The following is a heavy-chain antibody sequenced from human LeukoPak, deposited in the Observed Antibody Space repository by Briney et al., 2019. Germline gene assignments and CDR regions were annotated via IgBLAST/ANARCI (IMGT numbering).Heavy chain of an antibody. CDR1: GYTFTSYY. D-gene: IGHD1-14*01. J-gene: IGHJ4*02. CDR2: INPSGGET. V-gene: IGHV1-46*01. Sequence: ASVKVSCKASGYTFTSYYMHWVRKPPAQGLEWMGIINPSGGETSYAQKFQGTLTMTRDTSTKPVYMELTSLRSEDTAVYYCAREVMDNLRFDYWGQGTLVTVSS. CDR3: AREVMDNLRFDY.